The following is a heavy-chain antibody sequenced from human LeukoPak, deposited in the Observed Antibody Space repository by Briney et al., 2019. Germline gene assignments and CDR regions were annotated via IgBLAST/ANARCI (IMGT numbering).Heavy chain of an antibody. J-gene: IGHJ3*02. V-gene: IGHV3-21*01. CDR2: ISSSGGYT. D-gene: IGHD6-19*01. CDR1: GFTFTNAW. Sequence: PGGSLRLSCAASGFTFTNAWMSWVRQAPGKGLEWVSSISSSGGYTFYADSVKGRFTISRDNAKNLVFLQMNSLRAEDTSLYYCASSGSEWLTELVMWGQGTRVTVSS. CDR3: ASSGSEWLTELVM.